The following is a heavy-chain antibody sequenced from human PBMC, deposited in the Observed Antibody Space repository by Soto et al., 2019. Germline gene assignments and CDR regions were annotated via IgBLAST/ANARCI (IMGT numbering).Heavy chain of an antibody. CDR1: GYTLTELS. V-gene: IGHV1-24*01. D-gene: IGHD2-21*02. CDR3: ARGVAYCGGDCFLEYFQH. CDR2: FDPEDGET. J-gene: IGHJ1*01. Sequence: GASVKVSCKVSGYTLTELSMHWVRQAPGKGLEWMGGFDPEDGETIYAQKFQGRVTITADESTSTAYMELSSLRSEDTAVYYCARGVAYCGGDCFLEYFQHWGQGTLVTVSS.